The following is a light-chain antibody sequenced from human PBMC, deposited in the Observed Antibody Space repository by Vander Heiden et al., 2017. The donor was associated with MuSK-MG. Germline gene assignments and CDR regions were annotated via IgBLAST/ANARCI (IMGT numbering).Light chain of an antibody. CDR1: SSDVGDYNY. CDR3: CSYGGSYTV. Sequence: QSALTQPRSVSGSPGQSVTISCTGTSSDVGDYNYVSWYQQRPGKAPKLMIYDVTKRPSGVPDRFSGSKSGNTASLTISGLQAEDEAHYYCCSYGGSYTVFGGGTKVTVL. CDR2: DVT. V-gene: IGLV2-11*01. J-gene: IGLJ2*01.